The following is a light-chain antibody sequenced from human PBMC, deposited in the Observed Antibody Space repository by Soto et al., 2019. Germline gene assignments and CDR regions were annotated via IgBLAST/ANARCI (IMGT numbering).Light chain of an antibody. Sequence: DIQMTQSPSSVSASVGDRVTITCRASQDISNWLAWYQQTPGKAPKLLIYAASSLQSGVPSRFSGSGSGTDFTLTISRLQPEDFATYFCQQANSFPFTFGGGTKVEIK. V-gene: IGKV1-12*01. CDR1: QDISNW. J-gene: IGKJ4*01. CDR2: AAS. CDR3: QQANSFPFT.